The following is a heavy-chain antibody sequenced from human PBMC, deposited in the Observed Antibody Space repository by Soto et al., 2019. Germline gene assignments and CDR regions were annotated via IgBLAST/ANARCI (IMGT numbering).Heavy chain of an antibody. J-gene: IGHJ6*02. CDR3: ARAWGVLKDYGMDV. Sequence: PGGSLRLSCAASGFTFSSYSMNWVRQAPGKGLEWVSSISSSSSYIYYADPVKGRFTISRDNAKNSLYLQMNSLRAEDTAVYYCARAWGVLKDYGMDVWGQGTTVTVSS. D-gene: IGHD7-27*01. CDR2: ISSSSSYI. V-gene: IGHV3-21*01. CDR1: GFTFSSYS.